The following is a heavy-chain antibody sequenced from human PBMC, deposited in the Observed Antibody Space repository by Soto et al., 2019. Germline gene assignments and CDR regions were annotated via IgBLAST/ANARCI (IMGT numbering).Heavy chain of an antibody. CDR1: GYTFSSDG. CDR2: ISYDGSNK. V-gene: IGHV3-30*18. D-gene: IGHD7-27*01. CDR3: AKDLYELGIRLGYFDY. Sequence: QVQLVESGGGVVQPGRSLRLSCAACGYTFSSDGMHWVRQAPGKGLEWVAVISYDGSNKYYADSVKGRFTISRDNSKNTLYLQMNSLRAEDTAVYYCAKDLYELGIRLGYFDYWGQGTLVTVSS. J-gene: IGHJ4*02.